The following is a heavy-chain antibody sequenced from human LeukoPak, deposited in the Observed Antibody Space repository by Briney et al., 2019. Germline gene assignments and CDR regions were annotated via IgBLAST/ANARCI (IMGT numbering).Heavy chain of an antibody. Sequence: ASVKVSCKASGYTFTSYGINWVRQAPGQGLEWMGWISAYNGDTNYAQKLQGRVTMTTDTSTSTAYMELRSLRSDDTAVYYCARVSIAAYYFDYWGQGTLVTVSS. CDR2: ISAYNGDT. D-gene: IGHD6-25*01. CDR3: ARVSIAAYYFDY. CDR1: GYTFTSYG. V-gene: IGHV1-18*01. J-gene: IGHJ4*02.